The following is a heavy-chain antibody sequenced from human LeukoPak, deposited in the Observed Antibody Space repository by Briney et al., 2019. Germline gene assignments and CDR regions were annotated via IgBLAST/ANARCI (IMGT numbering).Heavy chain of an antibody. V-gene: IGHV3-9*01. D-gene: IGHD3-10*01. CDR2: ISWNSGSI. J-gene: IGHJ4*02. CDR1: GFTFDDYA. CDR3: AKEEWFRFDI. Sequence: SLRLSCAASGFTFDDYAMHWVRQAPGKGLEWVSGISWNSGSIGYADSVKGRFTISRDNAKNSVYVQMNSLRADDTAVYFCAKEEWFRFDIWGQGTSVTVSS.